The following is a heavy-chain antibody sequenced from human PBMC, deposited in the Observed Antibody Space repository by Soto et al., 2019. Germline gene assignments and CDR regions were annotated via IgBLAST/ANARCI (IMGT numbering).Heavy chain of an antibody. Sequence: EVQLVESGGGLVQPGGCLRHSCAASEFTFSGRSVHWVRQAPGKGLVWVSGIDKVGTDSTYADSVKGRFTSSRDNAKNTVYLQMNSLRVEDTAVYYCARGWFGPDVWGKGTTVTVSS. CDR2: IDKVGTDS. CDR1: EFTFSGRS. J-gene: IGHJ6*03. CDR3: ARGWFGPDV. D-gene: IGHD3-10*01. V-gene: IGHV3-74*01.